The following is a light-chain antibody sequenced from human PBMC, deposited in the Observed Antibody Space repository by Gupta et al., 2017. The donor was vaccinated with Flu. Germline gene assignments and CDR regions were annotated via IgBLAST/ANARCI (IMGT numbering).Light chain of an antibody. CDR2: STN. J-gene: IGLJ3*02. Sequence: QTVLTQEPSFSVSPGGTVTLTFGLSSGSVSTSYYPSWYQQTPGQAPRTLIYSTNTRSSGVPDRFSGSILGNKAALTITGAQADDESDYYCVLYMGSGIWVFGGGTKLTVL. CDR3: VLYMGSGIWV. CDR1: SGSVSTSYY. V-gene: IGLV8-61*01.